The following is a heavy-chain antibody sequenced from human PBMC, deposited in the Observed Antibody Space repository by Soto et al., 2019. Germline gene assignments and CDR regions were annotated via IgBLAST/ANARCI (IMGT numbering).Heavy chain of an antibody. V-gene: IGHV1-2*06. Sequence: ASVKVSCKASGYTFTGFYMHWVRQAPGQGLEWMGRINPDSGDTDHAEKFQGRVTMTRDTSISTAYMELTRLTSDDTTIYYCARLSGDGFWKSYSPYNLFESWGQGALVTVSS. CDR1: GYTFTGFY. D-gene: IGHD3-3*01. CDR3: ARLSGDGFWKSYSPYNLFES. J-gene: IGHJ5*01. CDR2: INPDSGDT.